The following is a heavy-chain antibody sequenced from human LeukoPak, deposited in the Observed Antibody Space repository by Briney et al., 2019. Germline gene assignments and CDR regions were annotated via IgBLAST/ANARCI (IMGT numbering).Heavy chain of an antibody. CDR2: INPSGGST. CDR1: GYTFTSYD. CDR3: ARGHYVLLWFGESPRNNWFDP. Sequence: GASVKVSCKASGYTFTSYDINWVRQATGQGLEWMGIINPSGGSTSYAQKFQGRVTMTRDMSTSTVYMELSSLRSEDTAVYYCARGHYVLLWFGESPRNNWFDPWGQGTLVTVSS. V-gene: IGHV1-46*01. J-gene: IGHJ5*02. D-gene: IGHD3-10*01.